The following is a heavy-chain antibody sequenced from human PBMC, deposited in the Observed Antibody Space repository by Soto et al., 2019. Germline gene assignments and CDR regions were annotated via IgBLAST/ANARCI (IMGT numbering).Heavy chain of an antibody. Sequence: QVQLQESGPGLVKPSQTLSLTCTVSGGSISSGGYYWSWIRQHPGKGLEWIGYIYYSGSTYYNPSLKSRVTISVDTSKNQFSLKLSSVTAADTAVYYCASTITMIVVGQGRFDSWGQGTLVTVSS. CDR3: ASTITMIVVGQGRFDS. V-gene: IGHV4-31*03. D-gene: IGHD3-22*01. J-gene: IGHJ4*02. CDR2: IYYSGST. CDR1: GGSISSGGYY.